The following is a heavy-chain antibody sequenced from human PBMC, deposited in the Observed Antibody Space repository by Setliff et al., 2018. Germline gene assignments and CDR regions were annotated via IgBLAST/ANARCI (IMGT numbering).Heavy chain of an antibody. CDR1: GGSISSPNW. J-gene: IGHJ4*02. Sequence: PSETLSLTCAVSGGSISSPNWWNWVRQPPGKGLEFIGYVYYSGLTNYDPSLKSRVTMSVDSSKNQFSLKLNSMTAADTAVYYCARKVEQWLTPHFDYWGQGTLVTVSS. V-gene: IGHV4-4*02. D-gene: IGHD6-19*01. CDR2: VYYSGLT. CDR3: ARKVEQWLTPHFDY.